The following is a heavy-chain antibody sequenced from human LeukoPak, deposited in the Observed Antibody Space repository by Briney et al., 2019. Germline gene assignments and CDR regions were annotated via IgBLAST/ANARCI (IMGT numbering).Heavy chain of an antibody. CDR3: ARREHSGSYYYFDY. CDR2: ISSSSSFI. CDR1: GFTFGDYA. J-gene: IGHJ4*02. D-gene: IGHD1-26*01. Sequence: GRSLRLSCTASGFTFGDYAMSWVRQAPGKGLEWVSSISSSSSFIYYADSMKGRFTISRDNAKNSVYLQLNSLRAEDTAVYYCARREHSGSYYYFDYWGQGTLVTVSS. V-gene: IGHV3-21*01.